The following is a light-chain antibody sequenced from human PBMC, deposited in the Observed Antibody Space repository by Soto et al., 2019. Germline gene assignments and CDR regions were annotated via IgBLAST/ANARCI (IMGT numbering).Light chain of an antibody. V-gene: IGKV1-5*01. CDR3: QQYSSAYT. CDR1: QSINNW. Sequence: DIQLTQSPSTLSAFVGDRVTITCRASQSINNWLAWYQQKPGEAPKLLIYDASSLESRVPPRFSGSGSGTEFTLTISSLQPDDFATYYCQQYSSAYTFGQGTKLEIK. J-gene: IGKJ2*01. CDR2: DAS.